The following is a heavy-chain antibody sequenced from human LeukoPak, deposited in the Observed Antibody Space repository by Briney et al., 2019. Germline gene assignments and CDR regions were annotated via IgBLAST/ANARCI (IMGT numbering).Heavy chain of an antibody. CDR3: ARARYSSSWPLPHAEYFQH. CDR2: INPSGGST. J-gene: IGHJ1*01. CDR1: GYTFTSYY. D-gene: IGHD6-13*01. Sequence: ASVKVSCKASGYTFTSYYMHWVRQAPGQGLEWMGIINPSGGSTSYAQKFQGRVTMTRDTSTSTVYMELCSLRSEDTAVYYCARARYSSSWPLPHAEYFQHWGQGTLVTVSS. V-gene: IGHV1-46*01.